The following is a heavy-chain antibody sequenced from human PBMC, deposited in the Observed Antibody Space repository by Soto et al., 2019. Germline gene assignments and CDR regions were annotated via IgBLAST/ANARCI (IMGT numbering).Heavy chain of an antibody. CDR1: GGTFSSYA. J-gene: IGHJ3*02. V-gene: IGHV1-69*13. CDR3: ATQTYLRYFGPLYAFDI. Sequence: GASVKVSCKASGGTFSSYAISWVRQAPGQGLGWMGGIIPIFGTANYAQKFQGRVTITADESTSTAYMELSSLRSEDTAVYYCATQTYLRYFGPLYAFDIWGQGTMVTVSS. CDR2: IIPIFGTA. D-gene: IGHD3-9*01.